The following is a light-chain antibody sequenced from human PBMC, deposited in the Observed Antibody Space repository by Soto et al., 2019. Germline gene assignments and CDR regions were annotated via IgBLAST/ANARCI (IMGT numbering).Light chain of an antibody. CDR2: DTS. Sequence: EIVLTQSPGTVSLSPGERATLSCRASQSVRDSYLAWYQQKPGQAPSLLIFDTSRRATGIPDRFTGSGSGTDLALTISRVEPQDIAVYFCQQYGSSPGTLGQGTKVDSK. J-gene: IGKJ1*01. CDR1: QSVRDSY. CDR3: QQYGSSPGT. V-gene: IGKV3-20*01.